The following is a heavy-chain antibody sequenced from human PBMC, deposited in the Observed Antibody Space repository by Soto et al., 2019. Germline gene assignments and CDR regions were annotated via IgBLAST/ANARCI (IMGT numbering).Heavy chain of an antibody. D-gene: IGHD4-17*01. CDR3: ARLLGGYDDYGGWFAP. V-gene: IGHV4-59*01. Sequence: QVHLVESGPGLVKPSETLSLTCTISGGSISPYSWTWIRQSPGKGLEWIGYVSHSGRTFYTPSLKNRLTMSLDTSRSQFSLRLKSVSAADTAVYYCARLLGGYDDYGGWFAPWGQGTLVTVSS. J-gene: IGHJ5*02. CDR1: GGSISPYS. CDR2: VSHSGRT.